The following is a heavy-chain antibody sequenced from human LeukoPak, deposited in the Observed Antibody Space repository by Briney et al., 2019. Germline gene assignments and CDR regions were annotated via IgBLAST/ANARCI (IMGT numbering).Heavy chain of an antibody. CDR1: GFTVCSNY. D-gene: IGHD3-22*01. CDR3: AKAPYYDSSGYYYDY. J-gene: IGHJ4*02. CDR2: IYSGGST. Sequence: GGSLRLSCAASGFTVCSNYMSWVRQAPGKGLEWVSVIYSGGSTYYADSVKGRFTNSRDNFKSTLYLQMNSLRAEDTAVYYCAKAPYYDSSGYYYDYWGQGTLVTVSS. V-gene: IGHV3-53*05.